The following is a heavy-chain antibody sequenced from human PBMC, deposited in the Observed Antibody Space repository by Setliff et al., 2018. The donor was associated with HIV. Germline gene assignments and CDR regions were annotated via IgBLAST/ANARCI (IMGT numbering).Heavy chain of an antibody. V-gene: IGHV1-69*10. CDR3: ARGVNYYDSSGYAPDAFDI. CDR2: IIPILGIA. CDR1: GGTFSSYA. Sequence: SVKVSCKASGGTFSSYAISWVRQAPGQGLEWMGGIIPILGIANYAQKFQGRVTITTDESTSTAYMELSSLRSADTAVYDCARGVNYYDSSGYAPDAFDIWGQGTMVTVSS. D-gene: IGHD3-22*01. J-gene: IGHJ3*02.